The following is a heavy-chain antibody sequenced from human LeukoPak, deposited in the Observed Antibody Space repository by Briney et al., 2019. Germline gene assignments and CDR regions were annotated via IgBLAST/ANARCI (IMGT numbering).Heavy chain of an antibody. CDR2: IYHSGST. CDR3: ARRGQQGYSY. V-gene: IGHV4-59*12. Sequence: SETLSLTCTVSGGSLIHYYWSWIRQPPGKGLEWIGYIYHSGSTNYNPPLKSRVTISVDTSKNQFSLKLSSVTAAVTAVYYCARRGQQGYSYWGQGTLVTVSS. J-gene: IGHJ4*02. D-gene: IGHD5-18*01. CDR1: GGSLIHYY.